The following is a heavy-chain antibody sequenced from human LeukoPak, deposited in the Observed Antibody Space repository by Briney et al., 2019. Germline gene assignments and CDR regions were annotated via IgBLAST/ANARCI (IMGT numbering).Heavy chain of an antibody. CDR2: IYYSGST. D-gene: IGHD1-26*01. CDR1: GGSISSYY. V-gene: IGHV4-59*08. CDR3: ARTGELPFDY. J-gene: IGHJ4*02. Sequence: SETLSLTCTVSGGSISSYYWSWIRQPPGKGLEWIGYIYYSGSTNYNPSLKSRVTISVDTSKNQFSLKLSSVTAADTAVYYCARTGELPFDYWGQGTLVTVSS.